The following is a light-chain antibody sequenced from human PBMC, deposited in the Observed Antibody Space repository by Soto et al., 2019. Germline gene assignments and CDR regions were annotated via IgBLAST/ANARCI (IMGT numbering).Light chain of an antibody. CDR3: PQRSVWPLT. CDR1: QSVSSSY. J-gene: IGKJ4*01. V-gene: IGKV3D-20*02. CDR2: DSS. Sequence: EMVLTQWPGTLSLAPVEISTRSCGASQSVSSSYLAWYQQKRGQAPRLLIYDSSNRATGIPARFSGSGSGTDFSLIISRLEPEDFAVYYCPQRSVWPLTSGGGTKVDIK.